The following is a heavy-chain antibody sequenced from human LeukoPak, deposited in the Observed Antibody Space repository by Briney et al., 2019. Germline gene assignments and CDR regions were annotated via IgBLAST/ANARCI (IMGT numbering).Heavy chain of an antibody. CDR2: ISYDGSNK. CDR3: ARGHDSSGYYYFDY. Sequence: GGSLRLSCAASGFTFSSYGMHWVRQAPGKGLEWVAVISYDGSNKYYADSVKGRFTISRDNSKNTLYLQMNSLRAEDTAVYYCARGHDSSGYYYFDYWGQGTLVTVSS. V-gene: IGHV3-30*03. J-gene: IGHJ4*02. D-gene: IGHD3-22*01. CDR1: GFTFSSYG.